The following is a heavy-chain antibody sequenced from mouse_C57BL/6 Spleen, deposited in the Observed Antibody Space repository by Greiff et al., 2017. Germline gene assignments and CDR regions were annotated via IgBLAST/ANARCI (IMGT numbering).Heavy chain of an antibody. D-gene: IGHD6-2*01. J-gene: IGHJ1*03. Sequence: QVQLQQPGAELVMPGASVKLSCKASGYTFTSYWMHWVKQRPGQGLEWIGEIDPSDSYTNYNQKFKGKSTLTVDKSSSTAYMQLSSLTSEDSAVYYCARKASNYWYFDVWGTGTTVTVSS. V-gene: IGHV1-69*01. CDR1: GYTFTSYW. CDR2: IDPSDSYT. CDR3: ARKASNYWYFDV.